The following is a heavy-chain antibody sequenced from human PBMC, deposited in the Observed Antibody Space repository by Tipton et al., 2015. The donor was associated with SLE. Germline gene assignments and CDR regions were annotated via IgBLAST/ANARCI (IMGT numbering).Heavy chain of an antibody. CDR3: ARGCSSSTCEPFYFFGMDV. CDR2: VFRGGST. J-gene: IGHJ6*02. Sequence: LRLSCSVYGDSLSGQYWSWIRQPPGKGLEWIGEVFRGGSTNYSPSLESRVTITVDMSRNQLSLRLISVTAADTAVYYCARGCSSSTCEPFYFFGMDVWGQGTTVTVSS. CDR1: GDSLSGQY. V-gene: IGHV4-34*01. D-gene: IGHD2-2*01.